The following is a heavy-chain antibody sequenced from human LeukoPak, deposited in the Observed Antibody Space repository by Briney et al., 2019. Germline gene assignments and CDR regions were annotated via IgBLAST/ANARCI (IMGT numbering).Heavy chain of an antibody. CDR2: IRSKAYGGTT. CDR1: GFTFGDYA. J-gene: IGHJ4*02. Sequence: GVLRLSCTASGFTFGDYAMSWVRQAPGKGLEWVGFIRSKAYGGTTEYAASVKGRFTISRDDSKSIAYLQMNSLKTEDTAVYYCTSLRFLEWFNDYWGQGTLVTVSS. V-gene: IGHV3-49*04. CDR3: TSLRFLEWFNDY. D-gene: IGHD3-3*01.